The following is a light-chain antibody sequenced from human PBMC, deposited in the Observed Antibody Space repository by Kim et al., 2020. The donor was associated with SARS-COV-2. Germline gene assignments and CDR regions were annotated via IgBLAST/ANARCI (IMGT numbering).Light chain of an antibody. J-gene: IGLJ1*01. CDR3: SSHTRSNSYV. CDR2: DVS. CDR1: SSDIGISNY. Sequence: GQSIIISCTGTSSDIGISNYVSWYQQHPGKVPKLIIYDVSLRPSGVSSRFSGSKSGNTASLTISGLQAADKADYYCSSHTRSNSYVFGTGTKVTVL. V-gene: IGLV2-14*04.